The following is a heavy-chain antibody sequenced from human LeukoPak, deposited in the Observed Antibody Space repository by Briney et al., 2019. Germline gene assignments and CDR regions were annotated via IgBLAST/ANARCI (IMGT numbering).Heavy chain of an antibody. CDR2: IYYSGST. V-gene: IGHV4-59*01. CDR3: ARVFSSAYTFDY. CDR1: GDSISTYY. J-gene: IGHJ4*02. Sequence: SETLSLTCGVSGDSISTYYWSWVRQPPGQGLEWIGYIYYSGSTNYNPSLKSRVTISVDTSKNQFSLKLSSVTAADTAVYYCARVFSSAYTFDYWGQGTLVTVSS. D-gene: IGHD3-22*01.